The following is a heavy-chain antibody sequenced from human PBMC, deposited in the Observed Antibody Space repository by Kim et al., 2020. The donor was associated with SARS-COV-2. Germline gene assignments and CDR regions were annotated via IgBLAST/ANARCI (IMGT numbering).Heavy chain of an antibody. Sequence: RKFQGRVTITADKSTSTAYMELSSLRSEDTAVYYCARAGDTAMVSYIGYWGQGTLVTVSS. V-gene: IGHV1-69*04. CDR3: ARAGDTAMVSYIGY. D-gene: IGHD5-18*01. J-gene: IGHJ4*02.